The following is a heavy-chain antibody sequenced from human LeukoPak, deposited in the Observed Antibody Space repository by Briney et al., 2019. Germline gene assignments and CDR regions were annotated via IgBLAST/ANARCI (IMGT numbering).Heavy chain of an antibody. J-gene: IGHJ1*01. CDR2: INPSGCST. CDR1: RYTFTSYY. Sequence: ASVKDSFQASRYTFTSYYMHWVRQAPGQGREWMGIINPSGCSTSYAQKFQGRVTMTRDTSTSTVYMELSSLRSEDTAVYYCARDGALVKYYYDGSGYKYFQHWGQGTLVTVSS. CDR3: ARDGALVKYYYDGSGYKYFQH. V-gene: IGHV1-46*01. D-gene: IGHD3-22*01.